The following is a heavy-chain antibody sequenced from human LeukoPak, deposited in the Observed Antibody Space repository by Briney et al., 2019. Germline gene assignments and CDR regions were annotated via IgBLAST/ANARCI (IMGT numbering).Heavy chain of an antibody. D-gene: IGHD3-9*01. CDR3: ARGRDILTGYYSDY. V-gene: IGHV4-61*01. CDR1: GGSISSGRYY. CDR2: IYYSGST. Sequence: SETLSLTCTVSGGSISSGRYYWSWIRQPPGKGLEWIGYIYYSGSTNYNPSLKSRVTISVDTSKNQFSLKLSSVTAADTAVYYCARGRDILTGYYSDYWGQGTLVTVSS. J-gene: IGHJ4*02.